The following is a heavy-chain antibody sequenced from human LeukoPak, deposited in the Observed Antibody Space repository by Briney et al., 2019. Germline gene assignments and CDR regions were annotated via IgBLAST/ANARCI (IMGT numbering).Heavy chain of an antibody. D-gene: IGHD2-21*02. V-gene: IGHV3-23*01. Sequence: PGGSLRLSCAASGFTFSSYSMNWVRQAPGKGLEWVSAISGSGGSTYYADSVKGRFTISRDNSKNTLYLQMNSLRAEDTAVYYCAKLAYCGGDCYGSLQDDAFDIWGQGTMVTVSS. CDR2: ISGSGGST. J-gene: IGHJ3*02. CDR1: GFTFSSYS. CDR3: AKLAYCGGDCYGSLQDDAFDI.